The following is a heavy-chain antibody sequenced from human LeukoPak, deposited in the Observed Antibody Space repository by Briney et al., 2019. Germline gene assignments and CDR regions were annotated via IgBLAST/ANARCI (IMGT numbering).Heavy chain of an antibody. D-gene: IGHD6-19*01. J-gene: IGHJ3*02. V-gene: IGHV3-23*01. CDR1: GFTFSSYG. CDR2: ISGSGGST. CDR3: AKFRVAVAGPDAFDI. Sequence: GGSLRPSCAASGFTFSSYGMSWVRQAPGKGLEWVSAISGSGGSTYYADSVKGRFTISRDNSKNTLYLQMNSLRAEDTAVYYCAKFRVAVAGPDAFDIWGQGTMVTVSS.